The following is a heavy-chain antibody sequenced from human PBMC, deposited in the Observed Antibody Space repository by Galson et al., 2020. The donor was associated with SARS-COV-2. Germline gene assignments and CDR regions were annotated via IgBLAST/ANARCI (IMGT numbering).Heavy chain of an antibody. D-gene: IGHD3-16*01. Sequence: PSQTLSLTCAVYGGSFSGYSWTWVRQAPGKGLEWIGEISFGGDAKYSPSLRSRVTLSVDTSKNQFSLRLRSVSAADTALYFCARGRQGVVPSPVLGLGPFYSYYFMDVWGKGTTVTVS. CDR1: GGSFSGYS. CDR2: ISFGGDA. CDR3: ARGRQGVVPSPVLGLGPFYSYYFMDV. J-gene: IGHJ6*03. V-gene: IGHV4-34*01.